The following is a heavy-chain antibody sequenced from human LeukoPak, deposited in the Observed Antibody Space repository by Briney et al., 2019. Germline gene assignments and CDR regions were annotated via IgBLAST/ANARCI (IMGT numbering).Heavy chain of an antibody. D-gene: IGHD4-17*01. CDR2: IYHSGST. CDR1: GYSISSGYY. Sequence: SETLSLTCTVSGYSISSGYYWGWIRQPPGKGLEWIGSIYHSGSTYYNPSLKSRVTISVDTSKNQFSLKLSSVIAADTAVYYCARLARYGFDYWGQGTLVTVSS. J-gene: IGHJ4*02. CDR3: ARLARYGFDY. V-gene: IGHV4-38-2*02.